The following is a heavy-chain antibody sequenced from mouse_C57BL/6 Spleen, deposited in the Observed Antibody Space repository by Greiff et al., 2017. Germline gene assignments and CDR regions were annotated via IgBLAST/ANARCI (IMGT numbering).Heavy chain of an antibody. J-gene: IGHJ3*01. Sequence: QVQLQQPGAELVKPGASVKLSCKASGYTFTSYWMHWVKQRPGQGLEWIGMIHPNSGSTNYNEKFKSKATLTVDKSSSTAYMKLSSLTSEDSAVYYCASRNDYTLFAYWGQGTLVTVSA. V-gene: IGHV1-64*01. D-gene: IGHD2-4*01. CDR2: IHPNSGST. CDR1: GYTFTSYW. CDR3: ASRNDYTLFAY.